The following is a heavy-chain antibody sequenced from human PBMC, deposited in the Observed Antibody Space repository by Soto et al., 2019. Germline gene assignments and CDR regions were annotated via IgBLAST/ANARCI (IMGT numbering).Heavy chain of an antibody. J-gene: IGHJ4*02. CDR3: ARTSTRGTRFDY. Sequence: QVQLQESGPGLVKPSGTLSLTCAVSGGSISTSNWWSWVRQPPGKGLEWIGEVYHSGSTNYHPSYKCRVAMSIDKSKKQFSLKLNSVTAADTALYYCARTSTRGTRFDYWGQGSLVTVSS. CDR2: VYHSGST. CDR1: GGSISTSNW. D-gene: IGHD1-1*01. V-gene: IGHV4-4*02.